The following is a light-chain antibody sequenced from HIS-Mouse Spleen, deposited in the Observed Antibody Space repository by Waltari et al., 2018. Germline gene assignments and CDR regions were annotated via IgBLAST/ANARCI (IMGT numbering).Light chain of an antibody. CDR1: SSNIGSNY. CDR3: AAWDDSLSGWV. J-gene: IGLJ3*02. CDR2: RNN. V-gene: IGLV1-47*01. Sequence: QSVLTQPPSASGTPGQRVTISCSGSSSNIGSNYVYWYQQLPGTAPKLLIYRNNRWPSGVHDRFSGSKSGTSASLAISGLRSEDEADYYCAAWDDSLSGWVFGGGTKLTVL.